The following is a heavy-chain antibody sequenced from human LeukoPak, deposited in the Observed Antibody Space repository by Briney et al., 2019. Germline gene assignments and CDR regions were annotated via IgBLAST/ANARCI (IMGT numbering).Heavy chain of an antibody. J-gene: IGHJ6*02. CDR1: GFTFSNAW. CDR2: IKQDGSEK. Sequence: GGSLRLSCAASGFTFSNAWMSWVRQAPGKGLEWVANIKQDGSEKYYVDSVKGRFTISRDNAKNSLYLQMNSLRAEDTAVYYCARDVLWFMWGQGTTVTVSS. D-gene: IGHD3-10*01. CDR3: ARDVLWFM. V-gene: IGHV3-7*01.